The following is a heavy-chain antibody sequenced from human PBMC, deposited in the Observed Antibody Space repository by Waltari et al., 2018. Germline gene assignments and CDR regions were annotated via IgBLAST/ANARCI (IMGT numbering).Heavy chain of an antibody. J-gene: IGHJ4*02. Sequence: EVQLVESGGGLVKPGGSLRLSCVASQFSISTYNMNWVRQATGKGLEWVASISSDSNYIHYADSVKGRFTISRDNAKNSLYLQMNSLRAEDTAVYYCATGGWGFYFDYWGQGTLVTVSS. CDR2: ISSDSNYI. D-gene: IGHD7-27*01. V-gene: IGHV3-21*01. CDR1: QFSISTYN. CDR3: ATGGWGFYFDY.